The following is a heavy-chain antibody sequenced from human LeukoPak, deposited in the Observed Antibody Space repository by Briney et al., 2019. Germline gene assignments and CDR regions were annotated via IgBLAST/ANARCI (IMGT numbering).Heavy chain of an antibody. J-gene: IGHJ4*02. CDR2: IYHSGST. CDR3: ARVGVIAAAGTSDY. Sequence: SETLSPTCTVSGYSISSGYYWGWIRQPPGKGLEWIGSIYHSGSTYYNPSLKSRVTISVDTSKNQFSLKLSSVTAADTAVYYCARVGVIAAAGTSDYWGQGTLVTVSS. CDR1: GYSISSGYY. D-gene: IGHD6-13*01. V-gene: IGHV4-38-2*02.